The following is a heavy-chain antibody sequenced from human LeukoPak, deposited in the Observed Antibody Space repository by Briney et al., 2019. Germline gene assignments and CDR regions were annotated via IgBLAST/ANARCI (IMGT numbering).Heavy chain of an antibody. J-gene: IGHJ3*02. CDR2: IYPSDSDT. V-gene: IGHV5-51*01. CDR1: GYSFTNYW. Sequence: GESLTLSCKGSGYSFTNYWIGWGRQMPGKGLEGMGDIYPSDSDTIYSPSFQGQVTISADKSISTAYLQWSSLKASDTAMYYCASHTMVRGVIGAFDIWGQGTMVTVSS. D-gene: IGHD3-10*01. CDR3: ASHTMVRGVIGAFDI.